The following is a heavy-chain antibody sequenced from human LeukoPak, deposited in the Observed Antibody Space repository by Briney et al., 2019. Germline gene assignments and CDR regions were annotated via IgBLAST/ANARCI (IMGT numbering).Heavy chain of an antibody. CDR2: IIPILGIA. CDR1: GGTFSSYA. Sequence: ASAKVSCKASGGTFSSYAISWVRQAPGQGLEWMGRIIPILGIANYAQKFQGRVTITADKSTSTAYMELSSLRSEDTAVYYCARARGGYNYEPWGQGTLVTVSS. CDR3: ARARGGYNYEP. V-gene: IGHV1-69*04. J-gene: IGHJ5*02. D-gene: IGHD5-24*01.